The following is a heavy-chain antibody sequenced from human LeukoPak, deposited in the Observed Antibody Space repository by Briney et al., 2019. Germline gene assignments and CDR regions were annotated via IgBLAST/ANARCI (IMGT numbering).Heavy chain of an antibody. V-gene: IGHV3-23*01. CDR1: GFTFSAYP. J-gene: IGHJ4*02. CDR3: AKLTSGWFEDF. CDR2: ISPTDGYT. D-gene: IGHD6-19*01. Sequence: PGGSLRLSCAASGFTFSAYPMTWVRQAPGEGLEWVSTISPTDGYTYYVDSVKGRFTISRDFSKNTLYLQMNSLRAEDTAVYFCAKLTSGWFEDFWGQGTLVTVSS.